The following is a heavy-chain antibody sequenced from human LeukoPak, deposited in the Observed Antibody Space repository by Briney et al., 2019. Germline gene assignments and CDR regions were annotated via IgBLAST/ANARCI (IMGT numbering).Heavy chain of an antibody. CDR1: GGSFSGYY. D-gene: IGHD3-3*01. V-gene: IGHV4-34*01. Sequence: SETLSLTCAVYGGSFSGYYWSWIRQPPGKGLEWIGEINHSGSTNYNPSLKSRVTISVDTSKNQFSLKLSSVTAADTAVYYCARGGVGSPITIFGVVIRKGSAFVIWGQGTMVTVSS. J-gene: IGHJ3*02. CDR2: INHSGST. CDR3: ARGGVGSPITIFGVVIRKGSAFVI.